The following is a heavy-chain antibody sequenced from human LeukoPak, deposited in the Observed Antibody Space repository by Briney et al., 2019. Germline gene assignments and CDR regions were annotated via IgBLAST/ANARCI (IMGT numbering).Heavy chain of an antibody. D-gene: IGHD6-13*01. CDR2: ISYDGSNK. V-gene: IGHV3-30*18. CDR3: AKDCGSSCQRGGNVDY. CDR1: GFTFSSFG. J-gene: IGHJ4*02. Sequence: GGSLRLSCAASGFTFSSFGMHWVRQAPGKGLEWVAVISYDGSNKYYADSVKGRFTISRDNSKNTLYLQMNSLRAEDTAVYYCAKDCGSSCQRGGNVDYWGQGTLVTVSS.